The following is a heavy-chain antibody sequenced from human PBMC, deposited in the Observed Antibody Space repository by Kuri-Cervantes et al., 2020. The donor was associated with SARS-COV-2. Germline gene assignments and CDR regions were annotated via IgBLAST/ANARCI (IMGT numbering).Heavy chain of an antibody. CDR1: GGSLSTYY. J-gene: IGHJ3*02. CDR3: ARMPLVVGYISGVGTFDI. Sequence: SETLSLTCAVSGGSLSTYYWSWIRQLPGKGLEWIGSTYYSGSTNYNPSLKSRVTISIDTSKNQCSLKLSSVTAAGTAVYYCARMPLVVGYISGVGTFDIWGQGTMVTVSS. D-gene: IGHD6-19*01. CDR2: TYYSGST. V-gene: IGHV4-59*12.